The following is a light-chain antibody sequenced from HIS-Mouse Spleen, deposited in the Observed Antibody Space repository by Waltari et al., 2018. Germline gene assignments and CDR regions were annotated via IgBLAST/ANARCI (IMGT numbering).Light chain of an antibody. CDR1: SSDVGSYNL. CDR3: CSYAGSSTWV. J-gene: IGLJ3*02. CDR2: EGS. Sequence: QSALTQPASVSGSPGQSITISCTGTSSDVGSYNLVSWYQQHPGKAPKLMIYEGSKRPSGVSNRVSGSKSGTPASLTISGLQAEDEADYCCCSYAGSSTWVFGGGTKLTVL. V-gene: IGLV2-23*01.